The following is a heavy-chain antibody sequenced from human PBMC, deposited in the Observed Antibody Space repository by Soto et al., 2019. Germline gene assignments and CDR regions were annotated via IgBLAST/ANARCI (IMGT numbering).Heavy chain of an antibody. V-gene: IGHV3-21*01. CDR3: ARPNYYYYYMDV. CDR2: ISSSSSYI. Sequence: EVQLVESGGGLVKPGGSLRLSCAASGFTFSSYSMNWVRQDPGKGLEWVSSISSSSSYIYYADSVKGRFTISRDTAKNSLYLQMNSLRAEDTAVYYCARPNYYYYYMDVWGKGTTVTVSS. J-gene: IGHJ6*03. CDR1: GFTFSSYS.